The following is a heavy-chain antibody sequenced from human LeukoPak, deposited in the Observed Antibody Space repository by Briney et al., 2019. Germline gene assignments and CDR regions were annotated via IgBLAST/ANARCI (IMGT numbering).Heavy chain of an antibody. CDR3: ARQGGPMTVVVKVASDI. J-gene: IGHJ3*02. V-gene: IGHV1-2*02. Sequence: ASVKVSCKASGYTFTDYYKHWVRQAPGQGLEWMGWINPKSGGTNHAQRFQGRVTMTRDTSISTAYMELSSLGSDDTAVYYCARQGGPMTVVVKVASDIWGQGTMVTVSS. CDR1: GYTFTDYY. D-gene: IGHD3-22*01. CDR2: INPKSGGT.